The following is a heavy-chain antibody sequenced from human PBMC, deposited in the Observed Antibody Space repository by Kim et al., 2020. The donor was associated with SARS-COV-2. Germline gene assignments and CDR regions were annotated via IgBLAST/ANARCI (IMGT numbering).Heavy chain of an antibody. CDR3: ARIKHGSYGQYYYYYYGMDV. CDR2: ISAYNGNT. Sequence: ASVKVSCKASGYTFTSYGISWVRQAPGQGLEWMGWISAYNGNTNYAQKLQGRVTMTTDTSTSTAYMELRSLRSDDTAVYYCARIKHGSYGQYYYYYYGMDVWGQGTTVTVSS. CDR1: GYTFTSYG. J-gene: IGHJ6*02. V-gene: IGHV1-18*04. D-gene: IGHD5-18*01.